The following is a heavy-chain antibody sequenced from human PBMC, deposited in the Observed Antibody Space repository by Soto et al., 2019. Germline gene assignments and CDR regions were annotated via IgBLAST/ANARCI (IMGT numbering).Heavy chain of an antibody. D-gene: IGHD3-10*01. CDR1: GFTFSSYA. CDR3: AREGRHPGDAFDI. J-gene: IGHJ3*02. Sequence: QVQLVESGGGVVQPGRSLRRSCAASGFTFSSYAMHWVRQAPGKGLEWVAVISYDGSNKYYADSVKGRFTISRDNSKNTLYLQMNSLRAADTAVYYCAREGRHPGDAFDIWGQGTMVTVSS. V-gene: IGHV3-30-3*01. CDR2: ISYDGSNK.